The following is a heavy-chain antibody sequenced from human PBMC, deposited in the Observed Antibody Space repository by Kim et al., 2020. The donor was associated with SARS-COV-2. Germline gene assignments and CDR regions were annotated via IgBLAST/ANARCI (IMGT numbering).Heavy chain of an antibody. Sequence: GGSLRLSCAASGFTFSSYGMHWVRQAPGKGLEWVAVIWYDGSNKYYADSVKGRFTISRDNSKNTLYLQMNSLRAEDTAVYYCARDGVEMATINAFDIWGQGTMVTVSS. D-gene: IGHD5-12*01. J-gene: IGHJ3*02. CDR3: ARDGVEMATINAFDI. CDR2: IWYDGSNK. V-gene: IGHV3-33*01. CDR1: GFTFSSYG.